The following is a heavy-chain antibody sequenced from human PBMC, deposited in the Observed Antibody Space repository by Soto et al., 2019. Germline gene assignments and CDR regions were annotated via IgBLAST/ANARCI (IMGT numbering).Heavy chain of an antibody. J-gene: IGHJ3*02. D-gene: IGHD1-26*01. CDR2: INHSGST. CDR3: ARLCIVGATSAFDI. CDR1: GGSFSGYY. Sequence: SETLSLTCAVYGGSFSGYYWSWIRQPPGKGLEWIGEINHSGSTNYNPSLKSRVTISVDTSKNQFSLKLSSVTAADTAVYYCARLCIVGATSAFDIWGQGTMVTVSS. V-gene: IGHV4-34*01.